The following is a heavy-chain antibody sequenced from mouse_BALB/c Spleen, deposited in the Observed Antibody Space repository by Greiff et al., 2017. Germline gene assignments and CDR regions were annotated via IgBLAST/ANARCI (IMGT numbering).Heavy chain of an antibody. V-gene: IGHV5-4*02. CDR3: ARAEGAYAMDY. CDR2: ISDGGSYT. CDR1: GFTFSDYY. Sequence: EAQLVESGGGLVKPGGSLKLSCAASGFTFSDYYMYWVRQTPEKRLEWVATISDGGSYTYYPDSVKGRFTISRDNAKNNLYLQMSSLKSEDTAMYYCARAEGAYAMDYWGQGTSVTVAA. J-gene: IGHJ4*01.